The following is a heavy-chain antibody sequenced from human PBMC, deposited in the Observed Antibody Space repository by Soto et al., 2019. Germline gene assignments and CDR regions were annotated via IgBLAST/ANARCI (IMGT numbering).Heavy chain of an antibody. V-gene: IGHV3-30*03. CDR2: ISYDGSNK. CDR1: GFTFSSYG. CDR3: GRASNYYYYGMDV. J-gene: IGHJ6*02. Sequence: GGSLRLSCAASGFTFSSYGMHWVRQAPGKGLEWVAVISYDGSNKYYADSVKGRFTISRDNSKNTLYLQMNSLRAEDTAVYYCGRASNYYYYGMDVWGQGTTVTVSS.